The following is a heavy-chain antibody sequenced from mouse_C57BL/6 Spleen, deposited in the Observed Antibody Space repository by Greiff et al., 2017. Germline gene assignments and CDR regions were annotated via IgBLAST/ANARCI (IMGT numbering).Heavy chain of an antibody. V-gene: IGHV7-3*01. Sequence: EVKVVESGGGLVQPGGSLSLSCAASGFTFTDYYMSWVRQPPGKALEWLGFIRNKANGYTTEYSASVKGRFTISRDNSQSILYLQMNALRAEDSATYYCARYQGYDYPFDYWGQGTTLTVSS. D-gene: IGHD2-4*01. J-gene: IGHJ2*01. CDR3: ARYQGYDYPFDY. CDR1: GFTFTDYY. CDR2: IRNKANGYTT.